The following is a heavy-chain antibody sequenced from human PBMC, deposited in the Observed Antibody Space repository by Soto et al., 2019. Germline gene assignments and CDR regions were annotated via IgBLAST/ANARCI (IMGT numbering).Heavy chain of an antibody. Sequence: PLETLSLTCTVSGGSISTSVYYWGWIRQPPGRGLEWMANIYYSGSAYYNPSLKSRVSTSVDTSKNQFSLKLRSVTAADTAVYYCARQGSRAFDIWGEGTMVTVSS. J-gene: IGHJ3*02. V-gene: IGHV4-39*01. CDR3: ARQGSRAFDI. CDR2: IYYSGSA. D-gene: IGHD2-15*01. CDR1: GGSISTSVYY.